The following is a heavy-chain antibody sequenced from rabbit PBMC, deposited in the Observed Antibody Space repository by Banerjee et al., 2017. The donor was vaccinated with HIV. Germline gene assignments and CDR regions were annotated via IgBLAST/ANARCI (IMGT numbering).Heavy chain of an antibody. CDR2: IYTGHGGT. D-gene: IGHD8-1*01. CDR1: GFSYSGGYD. V-gene: IGHV1S43*01. J-gene: IGHJ4*01. CDR3: ARTSGSSAYTYFDL. Sequence: QSLEESGGDLVKPGASLTLTCKASGFSYSGGYDMCWVRQAPGKGLEWIACIYTGHGGTYYASWARGRFTISRSTSLNTVDLKMTSLTVADTATYFCARTSGSSAYTYFDLWGQGTLVTVS.